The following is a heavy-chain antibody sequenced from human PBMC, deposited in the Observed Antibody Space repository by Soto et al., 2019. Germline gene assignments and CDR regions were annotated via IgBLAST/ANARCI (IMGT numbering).Heavy chain of an antibody. Sequence: QVQLVESGGGVVQPGTSLRLSCAASGFTFSSCGMHWVRQAPGKGLEWVAVISYNGNSKDYADAVKGRFTISRDNSGNTLYLQMNSLRAEDTAVYYCARDRVAVTGPFDYWGQGTLVSVSS. CDR3: ARDRVAVTGPFDY. CDR1: GFTFSSCG. D-gene: IGHD6-19*01. CDR2: ISYNGNSK. J-gene: IGHJ4*02. V-gene: IGHV3-30*03.